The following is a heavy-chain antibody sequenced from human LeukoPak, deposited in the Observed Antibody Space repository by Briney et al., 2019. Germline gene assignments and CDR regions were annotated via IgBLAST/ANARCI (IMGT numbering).Heavy chain of an antibody. CDR3: ARDRDYYDSSGSYSYYYYYMDV. D-gene: IGHD3-22*01. V-gene: IGHV4-61*02. CDR2: IYTSGST. Sequence: SETLSLTCTVSGGSISSGSYYWSWIRQPAGKGLEWIGRIYTSGSTNYNPSLKSRVTISVDTSKNQFSLKLSSVTAADTAVYDCARDRDYYDSSGSYSYYYYYMDVWGKGTTVTVSS. J-gene: IGHJ6*03. CDR1: GGSISSGSYY.